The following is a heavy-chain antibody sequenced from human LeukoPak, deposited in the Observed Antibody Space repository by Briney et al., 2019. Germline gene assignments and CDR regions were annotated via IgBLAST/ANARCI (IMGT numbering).Heavy chain of an antibody. J-gene: IGHJ4*02. CDR3: LYYYDGSGYYLPDH. CDR1: GLTFGEYA. CDR2: IRSKAYGGTT. D-gene: IGHD3-22*01. Sequence: PGRSLRLSCTASGLTFGEYAMSWVRQAPGKGLEWVGVIRSKAYGGTTEYAASVKGRFTISRDDSKSIAYLQMNSLKSEDTAVYHCLYYYDGSGYYLPDHWGQGTLVTVSS. V-gene: IGHV3-49*04.